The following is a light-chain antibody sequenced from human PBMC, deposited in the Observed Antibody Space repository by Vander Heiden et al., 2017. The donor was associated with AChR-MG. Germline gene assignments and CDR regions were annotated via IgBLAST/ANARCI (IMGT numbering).Light chain of an antibody. CDR3: QQDGSSPRT. CDR1: QSVSSSC. V-gene: IGKV3-20*01. J-gene: IGKJ5*01. CDR2: GAS. Sequence: ELVLTQSPGTLSLSPGERATLSCRASQSVSSSCLAWYQQKPGQATRLLIYGASSRATGIPDRVRGSGSGTDFTLTISRLEPEDFAVYYCQQDGSSPRTFGQGTRLEIK.